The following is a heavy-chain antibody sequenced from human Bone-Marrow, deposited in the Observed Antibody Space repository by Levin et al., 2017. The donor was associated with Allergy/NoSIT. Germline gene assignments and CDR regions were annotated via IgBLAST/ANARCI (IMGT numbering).Heavy chain of an antibody. J-gene: IGHJ4*02. Sequence: SETLSLTCSVSGASVNSAAYCWNWIRQPPGKGLEWIGFIYDSGNTYYNSSLGSRITMSLDTSTNQFSLQLRSVTAADTAVYYCAGGDSSHKVDYWGQGALVTVSS. CDR2: IYDSGNT. CDR1: GASVNSAAYC. V-gene: IGHV4-30-4*01. CDR3: AGGDSSHKVDY. D-gene: IGHD4-11*01.